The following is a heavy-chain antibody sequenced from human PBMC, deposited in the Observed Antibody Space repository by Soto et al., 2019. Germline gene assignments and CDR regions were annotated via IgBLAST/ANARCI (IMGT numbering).Heavy chain of an antibody. CDR3: ARDGCTSASCDVYGMDV. Sequence: VGSLRLSCAASGFTYSNYWMRWVRKAPGKGLVWVANIKGDGSERHYVDSVKGRFIISRDNVKNSLFLQMNSLRVEDTAVYYCARDGCTSASCDVYGMDVWGQGTTVTVSS. J-gene: IGHJ6*02. CDR1: GFTYSNYW. D-gene: IGHD2-2*01. CDR2: IKGDGSER. V-gene: IGHV3-7*03.